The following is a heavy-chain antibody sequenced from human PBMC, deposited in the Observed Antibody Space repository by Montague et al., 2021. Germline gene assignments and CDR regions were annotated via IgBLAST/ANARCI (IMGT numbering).Heavy chain of an antibody. CDR3: ANRPDITVVTL. J-gene: IGHJ4*02. CDR1: GFTFSSYA. D-gene: IGHD4-23*01. V-gene: IGHV3-23*01. CDR2: ISGSGGST. Sequence: SLRLSWAASGFTFSSYAMSWVRQAPGKGLEWVSAISGSGGSTYYADSVKGRFTISRDNSKNTLYLQMNSLRAEDTAVYYCANRPDITVVTLGGQGTLVTVSS.